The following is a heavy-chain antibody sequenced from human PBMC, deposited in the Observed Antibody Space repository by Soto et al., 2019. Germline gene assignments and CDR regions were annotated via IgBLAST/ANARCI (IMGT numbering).Heavy chain of an antibody. Sequence: GGSLRLSCAASGFTFDDYAMRWVRRAPGKGLEWASGISWNSGSIGYADSVKGRFTISRDNAKNSLYLQMNSLRAEDTALYYCAKDSRSGYSGVDYWGQGTLVTVSS. V-gene: IGHV3-9*01. CDR2: ISWNSGSI. CDR1: GFTFDDYA. J-gene: IGHJ4*02. CDR3: AKDSRSGYSGVDY. D-gene: IGHD3-3*01.